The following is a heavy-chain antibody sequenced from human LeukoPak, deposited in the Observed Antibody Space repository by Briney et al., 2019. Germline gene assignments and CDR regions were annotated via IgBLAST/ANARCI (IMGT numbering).Heavy chain of an antibody. CDR2: INHSGST. D-gene: IGHD3-16*01. V-gene: IGHV4-34*01. CDR3: AREGDGDYVDY. J-gene: IGHJ4*02. CDR1: GGSFSGYY. Sequence: SETLSLTCAVYGGSFSGYYWSWIRQPPGKGLEWIGEINHSGSTNYNPSLKSRVTISVDTSKNQFSLKLSSVTAADTAVYYCAREGDGDYVDYWGQGTLVTVSS.